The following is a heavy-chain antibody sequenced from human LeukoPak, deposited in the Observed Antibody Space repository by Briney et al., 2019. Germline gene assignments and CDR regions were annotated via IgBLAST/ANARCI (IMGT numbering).Heavy chain of an antibody. Sequence: GGSLRLSCAASGFTFSSYEMNWVRQAPGKGLEWVSYISSSGSTIYYADSVKGRFTISRDNAKNSLHLQMNSLRAEDTAVYYCARDDCSGGSCYYYYYMDVWGKGTTVTISS. J-gene: IGHJ6*03. CDR2: ISSSGSTI. CDR3: ARDDCSGGSCYYYYYMDV. V-gene: IGHV3-48*03. CDR1: GFTFSSYE. D-gene: IGHD2-15*01.